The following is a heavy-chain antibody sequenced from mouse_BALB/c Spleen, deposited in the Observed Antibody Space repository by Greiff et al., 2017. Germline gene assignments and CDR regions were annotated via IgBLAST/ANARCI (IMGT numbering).Heavy chain of an antibody. CDR2: ISSGGSYT. CDR3: TREGYYD. J-gene: IGHJ3*01. V-gene: IGHV5-6-4*01. CDR1: GFTFSSYT. Sequence: EVMLVESGGGLVKPGGSLKLSCAASGFTFSSYTMSWVRQTPEKRLEWVATISSGGSYTYYPDSVKGRFTISRDNAKNTLYLQMSSLKSEDTAMYYCTREGYYDWGQGTLVTVSA. D-gene: IGHD2-1*01.